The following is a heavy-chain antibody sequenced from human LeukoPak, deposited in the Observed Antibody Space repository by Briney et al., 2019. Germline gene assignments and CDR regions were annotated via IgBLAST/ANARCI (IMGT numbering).Heavy chain of an antibody. CDR3: AKVILVDTAMVTVTYYYYYMDV. Sequence: GGSLRLSCAASGFTFSSYGMHWVRQAPGKGLEWVAFIRYDGSSKYYVDSVKGRFTISRDNSKNTLYLQMNSLRAEDTAVYYCAKVILVDTAMVTVTYYYYYMDVWGKGTTVTVSS. V-gene: IGHV3-30*02. D-gene: IGHD5-18*01. CDR1: GFTFSSYG. CDR2: IRYDGSSK. J-gene: IGHJ6*03.